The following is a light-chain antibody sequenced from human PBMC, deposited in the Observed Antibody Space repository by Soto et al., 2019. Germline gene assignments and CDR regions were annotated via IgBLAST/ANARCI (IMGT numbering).Light chain of an antibody. Sequence: ESVLTQSPGTRSWPRAQRATLSCRASQSVTNSLAWYQQKPGQAPRLLIYGASSRATGIPDRFSGSGSGTDFTLTISRLEPEDFAVYYCQQYGNSPSFGQGTRLEIK. CDR2: GAS. V-gene: IGKV3-20*01. CDR1: QSVTNS. CDR3: QQYGNSPS. J-gene: IGKJ5*01.